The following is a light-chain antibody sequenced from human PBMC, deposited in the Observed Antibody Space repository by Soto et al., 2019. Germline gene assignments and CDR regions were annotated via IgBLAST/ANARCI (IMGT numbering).Light chain of an antibody. CDR3: QPYGSSQS. CDR1: QSVSSSY. Sequence: EIVLTQSPGTLSLSPGERATLSCRASQSVSSSYLAWYQQKPGQAPRLLIYGASSRATGIPDRFSGSGSGTDFTLTISRLEPEDFGVYYCQPYGSSQSFVQGTKVEIK. CDR2: GAS. J-gene: IGKJ1*01. V-gene: IGKV3-20*01.